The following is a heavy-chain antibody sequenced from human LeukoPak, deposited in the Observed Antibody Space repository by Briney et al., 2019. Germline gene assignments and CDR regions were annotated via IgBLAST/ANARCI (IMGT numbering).Heavy chain of an antibody. V-gene: IGHV3-15*01. J-gene: IGHJ3*02. CDR3: ARGRGMWELPLRVGAFDI. CDR2: IKSKTDGGTT. CDR1: GFSFSNAW. Sequence: PGGSLRLSCAASGFSFSNAWMSWVRQAPGKGLEWVARIKSKTDGGTTDYAAPVKGRFTISRDDSKNTLYLQMNSLKIEDTAVYYCARGRGMWELPLRVGAFDIWGQGTMVTVSS. D-gene: IGHD1-26*01.